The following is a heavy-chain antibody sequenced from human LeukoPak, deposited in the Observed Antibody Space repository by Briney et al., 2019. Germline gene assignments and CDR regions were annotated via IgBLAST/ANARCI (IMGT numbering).Heavy chain of an antibody. CDR2: ISGSGGST. D-gene: IGHD3-22*01. CDR1: GFTFSSYA. CDR3: ATVPITMIVVDYFDY. J-gene: IGHJ4*02. Sequence: PGGSLRLSCAASGFTFSSYAMSWVRQAPGKGLEWVSAISGSGGSTYYADSVKGRFTISRDNSKITLYLQMNSLRAEDTAVYYCATVPITMIVVDYFDYWGQGTLVTVSS. V-gene: IGHV3-23*01.